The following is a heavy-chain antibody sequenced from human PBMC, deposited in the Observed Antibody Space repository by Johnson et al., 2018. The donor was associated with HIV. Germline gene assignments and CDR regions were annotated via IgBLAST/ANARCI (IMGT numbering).Heavy chain of an antibody. CDR1: GFSFSNYA. CDR3: AKDLGERESEEWATDEYDFGRDYPGQESRGVVGTFDI. V-gene: IGHV3-30*18. J-gene: IGHJ3*02. D-gene: IGHD3/OR15-3a*01. Sequence: VQLVESGGGVVQPGRSLRLSCAASGFSFSNYAMDWVRQAPGKGLEWVAVISSDGSNTNYADSVKGRFTISRDNSKNTLYLQMNSLRAEDTAVYYCAKDLGERESEEWATDEYDFGRDYPGQESRGVVGTFDIWGHGTMVTVSS. CDR2: ISSDGSNT.